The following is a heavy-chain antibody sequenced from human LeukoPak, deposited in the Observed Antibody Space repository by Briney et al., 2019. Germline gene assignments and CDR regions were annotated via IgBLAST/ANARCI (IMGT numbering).Heavy chain of an antibody. CDR1: GFTFSSYA. CDR3: AKDLPGSRYYYYGMDV. D-gene: IGHD6-13*01. Sequence: GRSLRLSCAASGFTFSSYAMSWVRQAPGKGLEWVSAISGSGGSTYYADSVKGRFTISRDNSKNTLYLQMNSLRAEDTAVYYCAKDLPGSRYYYYGMDVWGQGTTVTVSS. CDR2: ISGSGGST. J-gene: IGHJ6*02. V-gene: IGHV3-23*01.